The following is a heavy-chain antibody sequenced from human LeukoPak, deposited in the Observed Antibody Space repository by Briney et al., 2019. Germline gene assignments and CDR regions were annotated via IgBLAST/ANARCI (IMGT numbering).Heavy chain of an antibody. V-gene: IGHV3-30-3*01. D-gene: IGHD4-17*01. J-gene: IGHJ4*02. CDR1: RFTFRSYA. CDR2: ISYDGSNK. Sequence: GGSLRLSCAASRFTFRSYAMHWVRQAPGKGLEWVAVISYDGSNKYYADSVKGRFTISRDNSKNTLYLQMNSLRAEDTAVYCCARDLGVTTYYFDCWGQGTLVTVSS. CDR3: ARDLGVTTYYFDC.